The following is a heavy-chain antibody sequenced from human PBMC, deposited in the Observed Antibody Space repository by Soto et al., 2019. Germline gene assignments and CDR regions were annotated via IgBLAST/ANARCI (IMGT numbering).Heavy chain of an antibody. D-gene: IGHD3-9*01. CDR2: IYYSGST. Sequence: SGTLSLTCTVSGGSVSSGSYYWSWIRQPPGKGLEWIGYIYYSGSTNYNPSLKSRVTISVDTSKNQFSLKLSSVTAADTAVYYCAPHVGWLLYTVYWGQGTLVTVSS. CDR3: APHVGWLLYTVY. CDR1: GGSVSSGSYY. V-gene: IGHV4-61*01. J-gene: IGHJ4*02.